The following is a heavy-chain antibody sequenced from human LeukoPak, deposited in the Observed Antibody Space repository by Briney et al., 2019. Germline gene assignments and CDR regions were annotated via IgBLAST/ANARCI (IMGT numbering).Heavy chain of an antibody. J-gene: IGHJ3*01. CDR1: GFTFSYYS. Sequence: PGGPLRLSCAASGFTFSYYSMNWVRQAPGKGLEWISYSNTDGTISYADSVKGRFTISRDNAENSLYLQMNSLRDEDTAVYFCVRDRDYAFDFWGQGTMVTVSS. CDR2: SNTDGTI. CDR3: VRDRDYAFDF. V-gene: IGHV3-48*02.